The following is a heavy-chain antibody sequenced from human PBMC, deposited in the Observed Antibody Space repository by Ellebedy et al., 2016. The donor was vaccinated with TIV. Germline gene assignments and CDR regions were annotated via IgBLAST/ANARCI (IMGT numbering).Heavy chain of an antibody. V-gene: IGHV3-74*01. CDR1: GFTFSSYW. D-gene: IGHD5-18*01. CDR2: INSDGSST. J-gene: IGHJ6*02. Sequence: PGGSLRLSCAASGFTFSSYWMHWVRQAPGKGLVWVSRINSDGSSTSYADSVKGRFTISRDNAKNTLYLQMNSLRAEDTAVYYCARDRRYSYGLYYYYYGMDVWGQGTTVTVSS. CDR3: ARDRRYSYGLYYYYYGMDV.